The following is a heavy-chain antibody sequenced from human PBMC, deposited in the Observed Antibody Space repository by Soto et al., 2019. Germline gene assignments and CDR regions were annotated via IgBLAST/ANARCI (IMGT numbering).Heavy chain of an antibody. Sequence: SETLSLTCTVSGGSISSYYWSWIRQPPGKGLEWIGYIYYSGSTNYNPSLKSRVTISVDTSKNQFSLKLSSVTAAVTAVYYCASSVAKYYYYGMDVWGQGTTVTVSS. V-gene: IGHV4-59*01. CDR1: GGSISSYY. D-gene: IGHD5-12*01. CDR3: ASSVAKYYYYGMDV. J-gene: IGHJ6*02. CDR2: IYYSGST.